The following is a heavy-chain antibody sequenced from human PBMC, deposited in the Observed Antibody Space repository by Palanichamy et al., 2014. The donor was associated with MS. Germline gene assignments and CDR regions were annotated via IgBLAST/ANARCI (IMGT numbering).Heavy chain of an antibody. Sequence: QVQLVQSGAEVKKPGASVKVSCKASGYAFTDYAIHWVRQAPGQRLEWMGWINAGNGNAKYSQKFQSRVTITRDTSADTACMELSSLRSEDTALYYCAREHDSWSGYSFDFWGQGTLVTASS. V-gene: IGHV1-3*01. CDR2: INAGNGNA. CDR3: AREHDSWSGYSFDF. CDR1: GYAFTDYA. J-gene: IGHJ4*02. D-gene: IGHD3-3*01.